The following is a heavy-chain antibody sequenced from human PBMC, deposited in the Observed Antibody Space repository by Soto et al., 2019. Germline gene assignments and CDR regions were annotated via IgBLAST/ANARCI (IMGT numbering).Heavy chain of an antibody. D-gene: IGHD3-3*01. CDR2: ISGSDGKT. CDR1: GFSFGSYA. V-gene: IGHV3-23*01. CDR3: ARWSYLDY. Sequence: GSLRLSCAASGFSFGSYALGWVRQAPGKGLEWVSTISGSDGKTFYADSVKGRFSISRDTSQSTLYLQMNSLRADDTAMYYCARWSYLDYWGQGTRVTVSS. J-gene: IGHJ4*02.